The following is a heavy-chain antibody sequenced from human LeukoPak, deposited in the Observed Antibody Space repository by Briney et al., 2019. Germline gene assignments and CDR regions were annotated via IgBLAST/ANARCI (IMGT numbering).Heavy chain of an antibody. CDR3: AKDRTVGASYWYFDL. CDR1: GFTFSSYW. CDR2: INSDGSST. V-gene: IGHV3-74*01. D-gene: IGHD1-26*01. J-gene: IGHJ2*01. Sequence: GGSLRLSCAASGFTFSSYWMHWVRQAPGKGLVWVSRINSDGSSTSYADSVKGRFTISRDTSKNILFLQMNTLRAEDTAIYYCAKDRTVGASYWYFDLWGRGTLVTVSS.